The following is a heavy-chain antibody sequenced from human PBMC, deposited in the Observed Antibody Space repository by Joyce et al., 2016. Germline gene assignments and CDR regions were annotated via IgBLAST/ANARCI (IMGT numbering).Heavy chain of an antibody. CDR3: ARLRRWSGPSDC. Sequence: EVQLVESGGGLVQPGGSLRLSCAASGFTFRRSWRYWVRKAPGKGLVWVSRINRDGSSTTYADSVKGRFTISRDNAKNTLYLQMNSLRAEDTAVYYCARLRRWSGPSDCWGQGTLVTVSS. J-gene: IGHJ4*02. D-gene: IGHD4-23*01. CDR1: GFTFRRSW. V-gene: IGHV3-74*03. CDR2: INRDGSST.